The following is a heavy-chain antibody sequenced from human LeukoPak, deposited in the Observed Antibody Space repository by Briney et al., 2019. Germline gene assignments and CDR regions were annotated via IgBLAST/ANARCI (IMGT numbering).Heavy chain of an antibody. D-gene: IGHD1-26*01. CDR2: ISSSSSYI. CDR1: GFTFSSYS. Sequence: GGSLRLSCAASGFTFSSYSMNWVRQAPGKGLEWVSSISSSSSYIYYADSVKGRFTISRDNAKNSLYLQMNSLRAEDTAVYYCAKEPPRSYHRDQYFDYWGQGTLVTVSS. CDR3: AKEPPRSYHRDQYFDY. J-gene: IGHJ4*02. V-gene: IGHV3-21*01.